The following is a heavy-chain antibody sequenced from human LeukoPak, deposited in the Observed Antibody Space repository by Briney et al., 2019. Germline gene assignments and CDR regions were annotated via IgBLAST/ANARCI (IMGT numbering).Heavy chain of an antibody. CDR2: IYYSGST. D-gene: IGHD2-2*02. CDR3: ARRGEYQLLYRYYYYYMDV. Sequence: SETLFLTCTVSGGSISSHYWSWIRQPPGKGLEWIGYIYYSGSTNYNPSLKSRVTISVDTSKNQFSLKLSSVTAADTAVYYCARRGEYQLLYRYYYYYMDVWGKGTTVTVSS. V-gene: IGHV4-59*11. J-gene: IGHJ6*03. CDR1: GGSISSHY.